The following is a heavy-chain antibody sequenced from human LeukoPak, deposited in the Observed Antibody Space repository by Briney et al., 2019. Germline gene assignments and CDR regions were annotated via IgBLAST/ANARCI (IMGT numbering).Heavy chain of an antibody. CDR2: IRYDGSKK. D-gene: IGHD3-10*02. CDR1: GFTFSSYG. V-gene: IGHV3-30*02. J-gene: IGHJ6*04. Sequence: GGSLRLSCAASGFTFSSYGMHWVRQAPGKGLEWVAFIRYDGSKKYYADSVKGRFTISRDNAKNSLYLQMNSLRAEDTAVYYCAELGITMIGGVWGKGTTVTISS. CDR3: AELGITMIGGV.